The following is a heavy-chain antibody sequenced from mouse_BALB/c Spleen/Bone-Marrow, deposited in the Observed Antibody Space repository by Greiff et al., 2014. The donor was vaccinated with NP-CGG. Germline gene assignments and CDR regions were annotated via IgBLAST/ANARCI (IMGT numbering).Heavy chain of an antibody. CDR3: ARRRDWFDY. CDR1: GXTFSGYG. D-gene: IGHD3-3*01. V-gene: IGHV5-6-3*01. CDR2: ISGSGSGT. Sequence: VKLVESXGGLVQPGGSLKXSCXXSGXTFSGYGMSWVRQTPDKGLELVATISGSGSGTYYPDSVKGRFTISRDNARNTLYLQMSSLKSEDTAMYYCARRRDWFDYWGQGTTLTVSS. J-gene: IGHJ2*01.